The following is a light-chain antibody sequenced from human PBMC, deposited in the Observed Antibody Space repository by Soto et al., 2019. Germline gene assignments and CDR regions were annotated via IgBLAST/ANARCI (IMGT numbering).Light chain of an antibody. CDR3: QQRSNWPLT. CDR1: QSVSSY. V-gene: IGKV3-11*01. CDR2: DAS. J-gene: IGKJ3*01. Sequence: EIVLTQSPATLSLSPGERATLYCRASQSVSSYLAWYQQKPGQAPRLLIYDASNRATGIPARFSGSGSGTDFTLTISSLEPEDFAVYYCQQRSNWPLTFGPGTKVDIK.